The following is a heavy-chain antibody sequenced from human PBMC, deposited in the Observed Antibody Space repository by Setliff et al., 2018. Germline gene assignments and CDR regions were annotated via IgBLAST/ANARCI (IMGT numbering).Heavy chain of an antibody. V-gene: IGHV4-34*01. CDR3: AKGYNYGPFS. D-gene: IGHD5-18*01. J-gene: IGHJ5*02. Sequence: PSETLSLTCDMYGGSFSAYHWSWIRQTPGKGLEWIGEINQSGSTNYNPSLKSRVTMSLDTFKHQFSLKLSSVTAADTAVYYCAKGYNYGPFSWGQGTLVTVSS. CDR2: INQSGST. CDR1: GGSFSAYH.